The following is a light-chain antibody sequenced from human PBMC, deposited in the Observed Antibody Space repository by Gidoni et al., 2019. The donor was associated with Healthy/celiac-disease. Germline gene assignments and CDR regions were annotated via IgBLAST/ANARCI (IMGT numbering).Light chain of an antibody. V-gene: IGKV3-11*01. CDR1: QSVSSY. J-gene: IGKJ4*01. Sequence: EIVLTQSPATLSLSPGERATLSCRASQSVSSYLAWYQQKPGQAPRLLIYDASTRATGIPARSSGSGSGTDFTLTISSLEPEDFAVYYCQQRSNWPPLLTFGGGTKVEIK. CDR3: QQRSNWPPLLT. CDR2: DAS.